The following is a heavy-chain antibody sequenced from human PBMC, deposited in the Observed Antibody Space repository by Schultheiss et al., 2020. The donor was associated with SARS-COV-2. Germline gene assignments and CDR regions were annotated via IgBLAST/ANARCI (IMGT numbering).Heavy chain of an antibody. D-gene: IGHD6-6*01. V-gene: IGHV4-59*01. CDR1: GGSISSYY. CDR3: ARDSNSHGGYFDY. CDR2: IYYSGST. Sequence: SETLSLTCTVSGGSISSYYWSWIRQPPGKGLEWIGYIYYSGSTNYNPSLKSRVTISVDTSKNQFSLKLSSVTAADTAVYYCARDSNSHGGYFDYWGQGTLVTVSS. J-gene: IGHJ4*02.